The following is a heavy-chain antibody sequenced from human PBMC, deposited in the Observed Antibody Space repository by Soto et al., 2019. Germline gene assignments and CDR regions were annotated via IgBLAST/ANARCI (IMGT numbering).Heavy chain of an antibody. V-gene: IGHV3-7*05. Sequence: EVQLEESGGDLVQPGGSMRLSGAASGFTLSAYWMTWVRQAPGKGLEWVANINRDGSKKSYVDSVRGRFTISRDNVGNSLYLQMDSLRADDTALYYCARDVSPGSSSLYLDAFDIWGQGTMVTVSS. CDR2: INRDGSKK. CDR1: GFTLSAYW. D-gene: IGHD6-13*01. J-gene: IGHJ3*02. CDR3: ARDVSPGSSSLYLDAFDI.